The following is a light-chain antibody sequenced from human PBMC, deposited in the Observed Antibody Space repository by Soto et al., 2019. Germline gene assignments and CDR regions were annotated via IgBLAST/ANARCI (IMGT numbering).Light chain of an antibody. J-gene: IGLJ1*01. Sequence: QSALTQPASVSGSPGQSITMSCTGTSSDVGGYIYVSWYQQHPGKAPKLMIYEVSNRPSGVSSRFSGSKSANTASLTISGLQAEDEADYYCSSYSSSNTLYAFGTGTKVTVL. V-gene: IGLV2-14*01. CDR2: EVS. CDR3: SSYSSSNTLYA. CDR1: SSDVGGYIY.